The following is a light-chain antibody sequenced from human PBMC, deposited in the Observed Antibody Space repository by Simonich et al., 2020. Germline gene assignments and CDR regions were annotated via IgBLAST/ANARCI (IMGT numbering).Light chain of an antibody. J-gene: IGLJ3*02. CDR3: SSYAGSNLWV. V-gene: IGLV2-14*01. Sequence: QSALTQPASVSGSPGQSITISCTGTSSDVGGYNYVSWYQQHPGKAPKLMIYDVSKRPAGVSNRFSGSKSGNTASLTLSGLQAEDEADYYCSSYAGSNLWVFGGGTKLTVL. CDR1: SSDVGGYNY. CDR2: DVS.